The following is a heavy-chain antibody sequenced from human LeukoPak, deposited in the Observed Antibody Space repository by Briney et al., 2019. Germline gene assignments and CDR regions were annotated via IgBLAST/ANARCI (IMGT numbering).Heavy chain of an antibody. CDR1: GFTVSSNY. D-gene: IGHD5-12*01. J-gene: IGHJ4*02. CDR2: IYSGGST. Sequence: RSGGSLRLSCAASGFTVSSNYMSWVRQAPGKGLEWVSVIYSGGSTYYADSVKGRFTISRDNFKNTLYLQMNSLRAEDTAVYYCARLYGGYVAGDYWGQGTLVTVSS. CDR3: ARLYGGYVAGDY. V-gene: IGHV3-66*01.